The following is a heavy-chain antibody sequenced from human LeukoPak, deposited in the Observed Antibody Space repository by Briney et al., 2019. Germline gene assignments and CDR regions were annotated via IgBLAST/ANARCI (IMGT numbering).Heavy chain of an antibody. V-gene: IGHV1-69*13. CDR2: IIPIFGTA. Sequence: SVKVSCKASGGTFSSYAISWVRQAPGQGLEWMGGIIPIFGTANYAQKFQGRVTITADESTSTAYMELRSLRSDDTAVYYCARERLGYCSSTSCYLWGNYYYYGMDVWGQGTTVTVSS. CDR3: ARERLGYCSSTSCYLWGNYYYYGMDV. D-gene: IGHD2-2*01. J-gene: IGHJ6*02. CDR1: GGTFSSYA.